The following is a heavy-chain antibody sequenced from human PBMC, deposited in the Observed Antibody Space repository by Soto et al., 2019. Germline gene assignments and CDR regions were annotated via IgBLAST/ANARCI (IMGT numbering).Heavy chain of an antibody. D-gene: IGHD3-22*01. CDR2: IKSKTDGGTT. CDR3: TTGHPKSVVVIPLGAFDI. CDR1: GFTFSNAW. J-gene: IGHJ3*02. Sequence: EVQLVESGGGLVKPGGSLRLSCAASGFTFSNAWMNWVRQAPGKGLEWVGRIKSKTDGGTTDYAAPVKGRFTILRDDSKNTLYTPMNSLKTEDTAVYYCTTGHPKSVVVIPLGAFDIWCQGTMVTVSS. V-gene: IGHV3-15*07.